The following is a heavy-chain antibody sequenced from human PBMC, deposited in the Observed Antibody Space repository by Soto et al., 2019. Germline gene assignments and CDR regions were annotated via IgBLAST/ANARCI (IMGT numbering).Heavy chain of an antibody. J-gene: IGHJ4*02. D-gene: IGHD2-8*01. Sequence: PSETLSLTCTVSGGSISSDGYYWSWIRQHPGKGLEWIGYIFYSGTTYYNPSLKSRVTISVDTSKNQFSLKLSSVTAADTAVYYCARRYAGNFDYWGQGTLVTVSS. V-gene: IGHV4-31*03. CDR1: GGSISSDGYY. CDR3: ARRYAGNFDY. CDR2: IFYSGTT.